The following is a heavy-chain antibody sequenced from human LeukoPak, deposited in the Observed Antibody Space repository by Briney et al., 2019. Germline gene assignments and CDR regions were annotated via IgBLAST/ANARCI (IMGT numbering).Heavy chain of an antibody. J-gene: IGHJ4*02. CDR3: ARDASGSYSSGY. Sequence: SETLSLTRTVSGYSISSGYYWGWIRQPPGKGLEWIGSIYHSGSTYYNPSLKSRVTISVDTSKNQFSLKLSSVTAADTAVYYCARDASGSYSSGYWGQGTLVTVFS. D-gene: IGHD1-26*01. CDR2: IYHSGST. V-gene: IGHV4-38-2*02. CDR1: GYSISSGYY.